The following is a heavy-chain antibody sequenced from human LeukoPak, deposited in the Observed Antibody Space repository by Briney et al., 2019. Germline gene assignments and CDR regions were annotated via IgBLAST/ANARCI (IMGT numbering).Heavy chain of an antibody. Sequence: SETLSLTCTVSGGSISSGGYYWRWIRQPPGKGLEWIGYIYHSGSTYYNPSLKSRVTISVHRSKNQFSLKLSSVTAADTAVYYCARDRPLSDFFDPWGQGSLVTVSS. CDR3: ARDRPLSDFFDP. CDR2: IYHSGST. CDR1: GGSISSGGYY. J-gene: IGHJ5*02. D-gene: IGHD3-3*01. V-gene: IGHV4-30-2*01.